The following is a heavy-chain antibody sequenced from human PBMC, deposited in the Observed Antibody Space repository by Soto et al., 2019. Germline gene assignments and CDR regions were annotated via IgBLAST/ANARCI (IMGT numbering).Heavy chain of an antibody. CDR3: AREAYYDILTGYYVHYYGMDV. V-gene: IGHV1-18*04. J-gene: IGHJ6*02. CDR1: GYTFTSYG. D-gene: IGHD3-9*01. Sequence: ASVKVSCTASGYTFTSYGISWVRQAPGQGLEWMGWISAYNGNTNYAQKLQGRVTMTTDTSTSTAYMELRSLRSDDTAVYYCAREAYYDILTGYYVHYYGMDVWGQGTTVTVSS. CDR2: ISAYNGNT.